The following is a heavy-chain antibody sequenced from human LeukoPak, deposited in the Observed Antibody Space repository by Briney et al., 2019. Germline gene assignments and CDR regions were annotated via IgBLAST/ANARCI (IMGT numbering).Heavy chain of an antibody. CDR1: GFTFSSYG. J-gene: IGHJ5*02. V-gene: IGHV3-33*01. D-gene: IGHD2-15*01. Sequence: PGGSLRLSCAASGFTFSSYGMHWVRQAPGKGLEWVAVIWYDGSNKYYADSVKGRFTISRDNSKNTLYLQMNSLRAEDTAVYYCARDPDPIVVVVAATGDPWGQGTLVTVSS. CDR3: ARDPDPIVVVVAATGDP. CDR2: IWYDGSNK.